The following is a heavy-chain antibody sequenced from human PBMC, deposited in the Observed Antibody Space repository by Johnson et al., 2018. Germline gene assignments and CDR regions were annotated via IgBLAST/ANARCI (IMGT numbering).Heavy chain of an antibody. J-gene: IGHJ3*02. D-gene: IGHD3-10*01. Sequence: QVQLQESGPGLVKXSETLSLTCTVSGGSISSYYWSWIRQPPGKGLEWIGYIYYSGSTNYNPPLKSRVTITGDTSKNQFSLKLHSVTAADTAVDYCAVGGSYDYGSGKDAFDIWGQGTMVTVAS. CDR3: AVGGSYDYGSGKDAFDI. CDR1: GGSISSYY. CDR2: IYYSGST. V-gene: IGHV4-59*01.